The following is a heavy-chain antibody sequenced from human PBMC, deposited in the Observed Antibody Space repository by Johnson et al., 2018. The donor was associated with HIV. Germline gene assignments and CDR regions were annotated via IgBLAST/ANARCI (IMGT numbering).Heavy chain of an antibody. V-gene: IGHV3-11*01. J-gene: IGHJ3*02. D-gene: IGHD6-19*01. CDR2: ISSSGSII. CDR3: ARERIGYSSGADAFDI. CDR1: GFTFGDYY. Sequence: QVQVVESGGGLVKPGGSLRLSCAASGFTFGDYYMSWIRQAPGKGLEWVSYISSSGSIIWYADSVKGRFTISRDNAKNSLYLQMKSLRTEDTALYYCARERIGYSSGADAFDIWGQGRMVTVSS.